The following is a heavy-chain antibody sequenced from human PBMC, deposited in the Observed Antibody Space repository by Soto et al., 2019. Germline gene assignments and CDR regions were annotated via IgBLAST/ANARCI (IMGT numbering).Heavy chain of an antibody. CDR1: GGSVTNSSYY. Sequence: SETLSLTCTVSGGSVTNSSYYWGWIRQSPGKELEWIGSVYYRGRSYSKSSVKSRVTISVDTSKNRFSLSLNSVTASDTAVYFCVSQRTTVPTQAYFDYWGPGALVTVSS. D-gene: IGHD4-17*01. CDR2: VYYRGRS. J-gene: IGHJ4*02. CDR3: VSQRTTVPTQAYFDY. V-gene: IGHV4-39*01.